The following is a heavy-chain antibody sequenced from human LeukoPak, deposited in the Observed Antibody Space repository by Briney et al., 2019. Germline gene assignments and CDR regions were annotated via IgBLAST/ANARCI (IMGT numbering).Heavy chain of an antibody. CDR1: GFTVSSNY. V-gene: IGHV3-53*01. CDR3: AKRRGSSSGWANLYYFDC. Sequence: GGSLRLSCAASGFTVSSNYMSWVRQAPGKGLEWVSVIYSDGRTYYAGAVKGRFTISRDNSKNTLYREMNILRAEDTAVYYCAKRRGSSSGWANLYYFDCWGQGTLVTVSS. J-gene: IGHJ4*02. D-gene: IGHD2-2*01. CDR2: IYSDGRT.